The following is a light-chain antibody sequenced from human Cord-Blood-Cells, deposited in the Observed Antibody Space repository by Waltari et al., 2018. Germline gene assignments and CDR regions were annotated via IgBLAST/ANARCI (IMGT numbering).Light chain of an antibody. Sequence: QSALTQPASVSGSPGQSITISCTGTSSDVGGYNYVSWYQQHPGKAPKLMIYDVSNRPSGGSNRFSVSKSGNTASLTISGLQAEDEADYYCSSYTSSSSYVFGTGTKVTVL. CDR1: SSDVGGYNY. V-gene: IGLV2-14*03. J-gene: IGLJ1*01. CDR3: SSYTSSSSYV. CDR2: DVS.